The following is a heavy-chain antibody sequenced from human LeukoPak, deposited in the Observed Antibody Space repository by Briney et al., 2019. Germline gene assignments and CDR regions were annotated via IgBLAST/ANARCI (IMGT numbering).Heavy chain of an antibody. CDR3: ARDSGAYYFDY. CDR1: GGSIGSYY. V-gene: IGHV4-59*01. J-gene: IGHJ4*02. CDR2: IYYSGST. D-gene: IGHD1-26*01. Sequence: PSGTLSLTCSVSGGSIGSYYWSWLRQPPGKGLEWIGYIYYSGSTNYNPSLKSRVTMSVDTSSNQFSLNLSSVTAADTAVYYCARDSGAYYFDYWGQGTLVTVSS.